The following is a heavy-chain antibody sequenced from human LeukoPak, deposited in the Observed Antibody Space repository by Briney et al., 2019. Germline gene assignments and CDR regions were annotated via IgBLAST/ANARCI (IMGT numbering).Heavy chain of an antibody. V-gene: IGHV3-66*01. D-gene: IGHD4-17*01. CDR3: ARDPYGVRPPYYYGMDV. CDR2: IYSGGST. CDR1: GFTVSSNY. J-gene: IGHJ6*02. Sequence: PGGSLRLSCAASGFTVSSNYMSWVRQAPGKGLEWVSVIYSGGSTYYADSVKGRFTISRDNSKNTLYLQMNSLRAEDTAVYYCARDPYGVRPPYYYGMDVWGQGTTVTVSS.